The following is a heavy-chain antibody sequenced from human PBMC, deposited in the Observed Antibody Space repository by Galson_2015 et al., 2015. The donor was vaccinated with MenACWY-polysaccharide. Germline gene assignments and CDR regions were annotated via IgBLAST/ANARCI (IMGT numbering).Heavy chain of an antibody. CDR1: GGSVSYGVIHH. Sequence: TLSLTCTVSGGSVSYGVIHHWTWIRQHPGRGLEWIGFILGSGSTFINPSLRSRVSISRDSSKNQFSLTLSDVTGADTAVYYCAKTRGGDTASDSWGQGTLVTVSS. D-gene: IGHD5-18*01. CDR2: ILGSGST. CDR3: AKTRGGDTASDS. V-gene: IGHV4-31*03. J-gene: IGHJ4*02.